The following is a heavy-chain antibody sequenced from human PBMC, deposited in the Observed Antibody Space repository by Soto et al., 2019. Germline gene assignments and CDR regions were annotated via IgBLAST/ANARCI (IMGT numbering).Heavy chain of an antibody. CDR1: GGSISSSSYY. CDR2: IYYSGST. Sequence: SETLSLTCTVSGGSISSSSYYWGWIRQPPGKGLEWIGSIYYSGSTYYNPSLKSRVTISVDTSKNQFSLKLSSVTAADTAVYNIARLFRGPPTPANYYNYGMDVGGQGTRVTVSS. J-gene: IGHJ6*02. CDR3: ARLFRGPPTPANYYNYGMDV. D-gene: IGHD3-3*01. V-gene: IGHV4-39*01.